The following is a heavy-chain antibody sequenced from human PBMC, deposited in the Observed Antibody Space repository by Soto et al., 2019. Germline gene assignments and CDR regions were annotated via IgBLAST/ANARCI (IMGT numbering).Heavy chain of an antibody. Sequence: GGSLRLSCAASGFAFTNAWMNWVRQAPGKGLEWVGRIKSKTDGGTTNHAASVKGRFRISRDDSKNTLYLQMNSLKTEDTAVYYCTTDPGEQPDWCQGIRVTVAS. CDR2: IKSKTDGGTT. D-gene: IGHD4-17*01. CDR3: TTDPGEQPD. CDR1: GFAFTNAW. J-gene: IGHJ4*02. V-gene: IGHV3-15*07.